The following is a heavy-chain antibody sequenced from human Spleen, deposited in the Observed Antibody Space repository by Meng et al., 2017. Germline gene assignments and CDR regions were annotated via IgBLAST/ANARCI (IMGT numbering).Heavy chain of an antibody. D-gene: IGHD3-10*01. V-gene: IGHV3-21*01. J-gene: IGHJ6*02. CDR2: ISSNPNYI. CDR1: GFTVSSNY. Sequence: GESLKISCAASGFTVSSNYMSWVRQAPGKGLEWVSTISSNPNYIYYADSVKGRFTISRDNAKNSLYLQMNSLRAEDTAVYYCTGPDTVFYGSGSLVGYYYGMDVWGQGTTVTVSS. CDR3: TGPDTVFYGSGSLVGYYYGMDV.